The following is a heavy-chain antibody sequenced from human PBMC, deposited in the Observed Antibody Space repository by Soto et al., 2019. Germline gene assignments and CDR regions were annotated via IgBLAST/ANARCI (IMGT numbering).Heavy chain of an antibody. CDR3: ARGNTIFGVVISTTYYYYGMDV. Sequence: AASVKVSCKASGGTFSSYAISWVRQAPGQGLEWMGGIIPIFGTANYAQKFQGRVTITADESTSTAYMELSSLRSEDTAVYYCARGNTIFGVVISTTYYYYGMDVWGQGTTVTVSS. CDR2: IIPIFGTA. CDR1: GGTFSSYA. D-gene: IGHD3-3*01. J-gene: IGHJ6*02. V-gene: IGHV1-69*13.